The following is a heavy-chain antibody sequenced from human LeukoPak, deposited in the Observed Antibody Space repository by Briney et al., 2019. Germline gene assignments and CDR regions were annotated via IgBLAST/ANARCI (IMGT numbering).Heavy chain of an antibody. J-gene: IGHJ4*02. D-gene: IGHD3-3*01. Sequence: ASVKVSCKASGYTFTGYYMHWVRQAPGQGLEWMGWINPNSGGTNYAQKFQGRVTMTRDTSISTAYMELCRLRSDDTAVYYCARKGITIFGVVINTDYFDYWGQGTLVTVSS. CDR3: ARKGITIFGVVINTDYFDY. V-gene: IGHV1-2*02. CDR2: INPNSGGT. CDR1: GYTFTGYY.